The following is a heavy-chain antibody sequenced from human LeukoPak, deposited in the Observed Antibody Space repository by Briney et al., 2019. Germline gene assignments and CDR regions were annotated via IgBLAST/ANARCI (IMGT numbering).Heavy chain of an antibody. CDR3: SRDVWFGERNFDY. Sequence: ASVKVSCKASGYTFTSYGNSWGRQAPGHRLECLGWISAYNGNTNYAQKLQRRVTMTTYTSPSKAPFSLRSPTSNATAVSYCSRDVWFGERNFDYWGQGTLVTVSS. V-gene: IGHV1-18*01. CDR1: GYTFTSYG. CDR2: ISAYNGNT. D-gene: IGHD3-10*01. J-gene: IGHJ4*02.